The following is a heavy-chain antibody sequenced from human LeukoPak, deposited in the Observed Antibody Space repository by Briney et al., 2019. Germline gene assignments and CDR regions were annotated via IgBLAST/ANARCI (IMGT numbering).Heavy chain of an antibody. Sequence: PGGSLRLSCAASGFTFSTYNMNWVRQAPGKGLEWVSIITSGVGITYYADSVKGRFTISRDNSKNTLYLQMNSLRAEDTAVYYCAKGDYYDFDYWGQGTLVTVSS. CDR3: AKGDYYDFDY. V-gene: IGHV3-23*01. CDR2: ITSGVGIT. CDR1: GFTFSTYN. J-gene: IGHJ4*02. D-gene: IGHD3-10*01.